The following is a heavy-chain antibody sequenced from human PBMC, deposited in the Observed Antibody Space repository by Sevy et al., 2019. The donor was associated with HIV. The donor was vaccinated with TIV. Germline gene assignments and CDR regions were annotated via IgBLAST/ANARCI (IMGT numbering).Heavy chain of an antibody. CDR1: GYSFTSYW. CDR2: IYPGDSDT. Sequence: GESLKISCKGSGYSFTSYWIGWVRQMPGKGLEWMGIIYPGDSDTRYSPSFQGQVTISADQSISTAYLQWSSLKASDTAMYYCARSVIGSSWYDAFDIWGQGAMVTVSS. D-gene: IGHD6-13*01. V-gene: IGHV5-51*01. CDR3: ARSVIGSSWYDAFDI. J-gene: IGHJ3*02.